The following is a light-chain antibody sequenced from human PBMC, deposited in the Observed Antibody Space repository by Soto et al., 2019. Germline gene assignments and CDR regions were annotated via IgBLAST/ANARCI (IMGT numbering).Light chain of an antibody. CDR2: EVS. Sequence: QSALTQPPSASGSPGQSVTISCTGTSSDGGGYNYVSWYQQHPGKAPKLMIYEVSKRPSGVPDRFSGSKSGNTSSLTVSGLQAEDEADYYCRSYAGSNNFVFGTGTKVTVL. CDR3: RSYAGSNNFV. CDR1: SSDGGGYNY. J-gene: IGLJ1*01. V-gene: IGLV2-8*01.